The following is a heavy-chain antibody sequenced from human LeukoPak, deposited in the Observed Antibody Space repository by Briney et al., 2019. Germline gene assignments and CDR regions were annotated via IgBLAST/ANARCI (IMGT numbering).Heavy chain of an antibody. V-gene: IGHV3-11*04. D-gene: IGHD3-16*02. CDR3: ARVPPSYYDYVWGSYRDYYYYYMDV. CDR1: GFTFSDYY. CDR2: ISYSGSTI. Sequence: GGSLRLSCAASGFTFSDYYMSWIRQAPGKGLEWVSYISYSGSTIFYADSVKGRFTISRDNAKNSLYLQMNSLRAEDTAVYYCARVPPSYYDYVWGSYRDYYYYYMDVWGKGTTVTVSS. J-gene: IGHJ6*03.